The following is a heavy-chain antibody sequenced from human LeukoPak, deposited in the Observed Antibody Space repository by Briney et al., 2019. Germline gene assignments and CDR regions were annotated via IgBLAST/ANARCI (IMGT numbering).Heavy chain of an antibody. CDR1: GFTFNSFA. Sequence: GGSLRLSCAASGFTFNSFAMSWVRQAPGKGLEWVSTISSSGSGTYYADSVKGRFTISRDNSNNALYLQMNSPRAEDTAVYFCAKGGSSWSRWDYWGQGTLVTVSS. J-gene: IGHJ4*02. D-gene: IGHD6-13*01. CDR3: AKGGSSWSRWDY. V-gene: IGHV3-23*01. CDR2: ISSSGSGT.